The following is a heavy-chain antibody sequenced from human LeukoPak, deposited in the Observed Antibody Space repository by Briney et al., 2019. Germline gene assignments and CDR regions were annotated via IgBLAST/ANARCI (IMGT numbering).Heavy chain of an antibody. CDR1: GYTFTSYD. D-gene: IGHD1-14*01. CDR2: MNPNSGNT. J-gene: IGHJ6*02. CDR3: AREMNPYYYYYGMDV. Sequence: ASVKVSCKASGYTFTSYDINWVRQATGQGLEWMGWMNPNSGNTGYAQKFQGRVTMTRNTYITTAYMELSSLTSEDTAVYYCAREMNPYYYYYGMDVWGQGTTVTVSS. V-gene: IGHV1-8*01.